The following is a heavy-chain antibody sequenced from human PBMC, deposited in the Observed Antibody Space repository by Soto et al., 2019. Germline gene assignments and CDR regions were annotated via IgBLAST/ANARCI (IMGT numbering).Heavy chain of an antibody. CDR2: ISGSGGST. CDR3: YLTGVGATGNWFDP. CDR1: GFTFSSYA. J-gene: IGHJ5*02. D-gene: IGHD1-26*01. V-gene: IGHV3-23*01. Sequence: EVQLLESGGGLVQPGGSLRLSCAASGFTFSSYAMSWVRQAPGKGLEWVSAISGSGGSTYYADSVKGRFTISRDNSKNTLYLQMNSLRAEDTAVYYCYLTGVGATGNWFDPWGQGTLVTVSS.